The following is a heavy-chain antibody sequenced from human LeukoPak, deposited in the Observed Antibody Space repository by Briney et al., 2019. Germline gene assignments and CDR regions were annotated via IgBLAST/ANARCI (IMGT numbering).Heavy chain of an antibody. J-gene: IGHJ4*02. V-gene: IGHV3-23*01. Sequence: ETLSLTCAVYGGSFSGYYWSWIRQPPGKGLEWVSAISGSGGSTYYADSVKGRFTISRDNSKNTLYLQMNSLRAEDTAVYYCAKAGVAVAGTVPGTFDYWGQGTLVTVSS. CDR2: ISGSGGST. CDR3: AKAGVAVAGTVPGTFDY. D-gene: IGHD6-19*01. CDR1: GGSFSGYY.